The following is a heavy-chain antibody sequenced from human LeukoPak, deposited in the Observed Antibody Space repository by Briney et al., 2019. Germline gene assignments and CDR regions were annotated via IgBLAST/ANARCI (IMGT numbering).Heavy chain of an antibody. CDR3: AKDRGRYHYTRNNCFDP. CDR1: GFTFSTYS. Sequence: GGSLRLSCAASGFTFSTYSMSWVRQAPGKGLEWVSAIRGSGGSTHYADSVKGRFTISRDDSQNTLYLQMNSLRAEDTAVYYCAKDRGRYHYTRNNCFDPWGQGTLVTVSS. J-gene: IGHJ5*02. V-gene: IGHV3-23*01. CDR2: IRGSGGST. D-gene: IGHD3-16*02.